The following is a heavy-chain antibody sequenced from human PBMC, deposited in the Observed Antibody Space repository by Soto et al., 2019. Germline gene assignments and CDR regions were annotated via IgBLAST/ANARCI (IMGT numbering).Heavy chain of an antibody. Sequence: EVQLVESGGGLVKPGGSLRLSCAASGFSFSNYGMNWVRQAPGKGLEWVASIRSSSSYISYADSVKGRFTISRDNAKNSVYLQMNSLRAEDTAVYYCARSDCTSTSCYVVWFDPWGQGTLVTVSS. CDR1: GFSFSNYG. J-gene: IGHJ5*02. CDR2: IRSSSSYI. D-gene: IGHD2-2*01. CDR3: ARSDCTSTSCYVVWFDP. V-gene: IGHV3-21*01.